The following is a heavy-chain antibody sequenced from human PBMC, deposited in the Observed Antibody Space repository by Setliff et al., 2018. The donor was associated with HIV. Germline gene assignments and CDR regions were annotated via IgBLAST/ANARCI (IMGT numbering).Heavy chain of an antibody. CDR2: IYWNNNK. Sequence: SGPTLVNPTQTLPLACTFSELSLSTSGVGVGWIRQSPGKALEWLAFIYWNNNKHYSTSLKSRLTVTKDTSKNRVVFTMTNMDPVDTATYYCAYSGRQLRGPYFDFWGQGTPVTVSS. CDR3: AYSGRQLRGPYFDF. D-gene: IGHD1-1*01. V-gene: IGHV2-5*01. CDR1: ELSLSTSGVG. J-gene: IGHJ4*02.